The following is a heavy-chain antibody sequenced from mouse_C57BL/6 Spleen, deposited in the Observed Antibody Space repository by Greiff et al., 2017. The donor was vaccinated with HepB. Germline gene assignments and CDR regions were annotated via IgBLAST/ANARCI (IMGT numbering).Heavy chain of an antibody. V-gene: IGHV14-4*01. CDR2: IDPENGDT. CDR1: GFNIKDDY. CDR3: TKGVDYYGSSHYFDY. Sequence: VQLQQSGAELVRPGASVKLSCTASGFNIKDDYMHWVKQRPEQGLAWIGWIDPENGDTEYASKFPGKATITADTSSNTAYLQLSSLTSEDTAVYYCTKGVDYYGSSHYFDYWGQGTTLTVSS. J-gene: IGHJ2*01. D-gene: IGHD1-1*01.